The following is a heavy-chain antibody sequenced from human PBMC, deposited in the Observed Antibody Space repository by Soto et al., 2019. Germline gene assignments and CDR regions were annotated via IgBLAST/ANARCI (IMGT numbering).Heavy chain of an antibody. Sequence: QLHLVQSGAVVKKPGASVTVSCSASGYPVTAYYMHWVRQAPGRGLEWMGGINPATGAAKYTQACQGRVTLARDTSRSTVFMDRSALTSGDTAVFYCARGGGVAVAGSAAFDMWGQGTLVTVSS. CDR1: GYPVTAYY. D-gene: IGHD6-19*01. V-gene: IGHV1-2*02. J-gene: IGHJ3*02. CDR3: ARGGGVAVAGSAAFDM. CDR2: INPATGAA.